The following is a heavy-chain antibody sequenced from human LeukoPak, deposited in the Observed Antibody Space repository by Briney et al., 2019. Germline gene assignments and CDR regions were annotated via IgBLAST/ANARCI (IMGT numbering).Heavy chain of an antibody. CDR1: GYFFTNYG. V-gene: IGHV1-18*01. D-gene: IGHD6-13*01. J-gene: IGHJ4*02. CDR2: ISAYNGNT. CDR3: ARVLGSSSWYYFDY. Sequence: SVKVSCKASGYFFTNYGISWVRQAPGQGLEWMGWISAYNGNTNYAQKLQGRVTMTTDTSTSTAYMELRSLRSDDTAVYYCARVLGSSSWYYFDYWGQGTLVTVSS.